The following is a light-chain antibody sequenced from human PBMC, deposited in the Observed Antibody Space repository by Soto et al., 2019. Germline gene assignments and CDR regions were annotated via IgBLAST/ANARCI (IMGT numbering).Light chain of an antibody. V-gene: IGLV1-40*01. CDR2: GNS. Sequence: QAVVTQPPSVSGAPGQRVTISCTGSSSNIGAGYDVHWYQQLPGTAPKLLIYGNSNRPSGVPDRFSGSKSGTSASLAITGLQAEDEADYYCQSYDSSPXVXXGGGTXVTVL. CDR3: QSYDSSPXVX. J-gene: IGLJ2*01. CDR1: SSNIGAGYD.